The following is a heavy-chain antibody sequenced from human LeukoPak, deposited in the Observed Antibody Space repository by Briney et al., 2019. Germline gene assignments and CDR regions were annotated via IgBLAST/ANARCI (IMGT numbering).Heavy chain of an antibody. CDR2: ISGSGGYT. D-gene: IGHD2-21*01. Sequence: SGGSLRLSCAASGFTFSTSAMTWVRQAPGKGLEWVSLISGSGGYTFYADSVKGRFTMSRDNSKNTVYLQMNSLRVEDTALYYCAKSPYRFNALDIWGQGT. V-gene: IGHV3-23*01. CDR3: AKSPYRFNALDI. CDR1: GFTFSTSA. J-gene: IGHJ3*02.